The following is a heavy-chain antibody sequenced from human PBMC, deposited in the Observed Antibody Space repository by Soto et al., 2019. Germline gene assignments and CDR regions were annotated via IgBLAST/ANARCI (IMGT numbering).Heavy chain of an antibody. CDR1: GFTFSNSW. J-gene: IGHJ6*02. D-gene: IGHD1-26*01. CDR3: TTDGAYVRPAVYGMDV. V-gene: IGHV3-15*07. CDR2: IKSKTDGGTT. Sequence: PWGSMELSCAASGFTFSNSWMNGARQATGKGLEWVGRIKSKTDGGTTDYAAPVKGRFTISRDDSKNTLYLQMNSLKTEDTAVYYCTTDGAYVRPAVYGMDVWGQGTTVTVSS.